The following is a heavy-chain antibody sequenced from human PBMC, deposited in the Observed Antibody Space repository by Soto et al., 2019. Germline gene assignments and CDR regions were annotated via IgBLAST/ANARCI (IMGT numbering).Heavy chain of an antibody. V-gene: IGHV1-46*01. J-gene: IGHJ2*01. CDR3: ARDITHFFYKQKRAYEISSGSAFLLNRSSDL. D-gene: IGHD3-3*02. Sequence: GQGLEWMGIINPSGGSTSYAQKFQGRVTLPRDTSTSTVYMELSSLRAEDTAVYYCARDITHFFYKQKRAYEISSGSAFLLNRSSDL. CDR2: INPSGGST.